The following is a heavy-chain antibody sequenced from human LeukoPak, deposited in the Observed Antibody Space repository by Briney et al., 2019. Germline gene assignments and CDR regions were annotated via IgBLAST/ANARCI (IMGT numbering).Heavy chain of an antibody. CDR3: AKDDAWLRFGE. CDR1: GFTFSNHG. J-gene: IGHJ4*02. V-gene: IGHV3-23*01. CDR2: ISPSADIK. D-gene: IGHD3-10*01. Sequence: GGSLRLSCAASGFTFSNHGMKWVRQAPGKGLEWVSGISPSADIKYYADSVKGRFTISRDNSKNMLYLEVISLTADDTAVYYCAKDDAWLRFGEWSQGTLVTVSS.